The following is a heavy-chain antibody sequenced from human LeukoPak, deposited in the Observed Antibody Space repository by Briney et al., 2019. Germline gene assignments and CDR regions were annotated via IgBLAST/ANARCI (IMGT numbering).Heavy chain of an antibody. CDR3: AKVASTTRRHDAFDI. CDR2: ITPSSGGT. V-gene: IGHV1-2*02. CDR1: GYTLTDYY. D-gene: IGHD1-1*01. Sequence: ASVKVSCKASGYTLTDYYIHWVRQAPGQGLEWMGWITPSSGGTTYAQKFQGRVTMTRDMSISTAYMELSRLRSDDTAVYYCAKVASTTRRHDAFDIWGQGTLVTVSS. J-gene: IGHJ3*02.